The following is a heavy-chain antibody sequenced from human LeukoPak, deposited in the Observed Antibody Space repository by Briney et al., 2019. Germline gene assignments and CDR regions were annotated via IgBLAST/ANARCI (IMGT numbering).Heavy chain of an antibody. V-gene: IGHV4-34*01. J-gene: IGHJ3*02. CDR1: GGSFSGYY. CDR3: ASPRTGGAFDI. CDR2: INHSGST. Sequence: SETLSLTCAVYGGSFSGYYWSWIRQPPGKGLEWIGEINHSGSTNYNPSLKSRVTISVDTSKNQFSLKLSSVTAADTAVYYCASPRTGGAFDIWGQGTMVTVSS. D-gene: IGHD3-10*01.